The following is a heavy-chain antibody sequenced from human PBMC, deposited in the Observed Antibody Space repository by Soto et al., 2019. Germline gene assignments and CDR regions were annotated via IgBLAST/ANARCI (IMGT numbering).Heavy chain of an antibody. D-gene: IGHD3-10*01. V-gene: IGHV1-3*01. CDR3: ARGRGVGASPGANYYLSFDM. Sequence: ASVKVSCKASGYNFTSYTMHWVRQAPGQRLEWMGWINAVNGNTKYSQKFQGRVTITRDTSASTAYMDLSSLRSEDTAVYYCARGRGVGASPGANYYLSFDMWGKGKLFTFS. CDR2: INAVNGNT. CDR1: GYNFTSYT. J-gene: IGHJ3*02.